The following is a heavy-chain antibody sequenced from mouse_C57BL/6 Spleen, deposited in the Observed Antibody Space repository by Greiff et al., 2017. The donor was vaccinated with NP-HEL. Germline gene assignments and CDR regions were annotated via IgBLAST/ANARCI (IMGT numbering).Heavy chain of an antibody. CDR1: GYAFSSYW. CDR3: ARSVVVATRYFDV. D-gene: IGHD1-1*01. CDR2: IYPGDGDT. V-gene: IGHV1-80*01. J-gene: IGHJ1*03. Sequence: QVQLQQSGAELVKPGASVKISCKASGYAFSSYWMNWVKQRPGKGLEWVGQIYPGDGDTNYNGKFKGKATLTADKSSSTAYMQLSSLTSEDSAVYFCARSVVVATRYFDVWGTGTTVTVSS.